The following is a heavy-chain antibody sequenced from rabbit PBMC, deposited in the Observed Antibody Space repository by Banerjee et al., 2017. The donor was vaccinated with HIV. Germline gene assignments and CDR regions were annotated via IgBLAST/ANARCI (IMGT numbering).Heavy chain of an antibody. V-gene: IGHV1S40*01. CDR3: ARGGAYAGAGYDL. CDR1: GFSFSSNA. D-gene: IGHD4-2*01. CDR2: IYAGSSGNT. J-gene: IGHJ4*01. Sequence: QSLEESGGDLVKPGASLTLTCTASGFSFSSNAMCWVRQVPGKGLEWIACIYAGSSGNTYYASWAKGRFTISKASSTTVTLQMTSLTAADTATYFCARGGAYAGAGYDLWGPGTLVTVS.